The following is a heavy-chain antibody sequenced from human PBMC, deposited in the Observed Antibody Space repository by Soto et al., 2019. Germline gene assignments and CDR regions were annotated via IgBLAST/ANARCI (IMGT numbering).Heavy chain of an antibody. CDR1: GDTFSSYA. D-gene: IGHD5-18*01. CDR2: IIPIFGTA. J-gene: IGHJ5*02. V-gene: IGHV1-69*06. Sequence: SVKVSCKASGDTFSSYAISWVRHAPGQGLEWMGGIIPIFGTANYAQKFQGRVTITADKSTSTAYMELSSLRSEHTAVYYCASPGYRYGDGESWSQGALVTVSS. CDR3: ASPGYRYGDGES.